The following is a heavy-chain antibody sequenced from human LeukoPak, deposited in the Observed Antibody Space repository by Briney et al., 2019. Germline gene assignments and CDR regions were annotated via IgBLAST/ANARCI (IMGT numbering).Heavy chain of an antibody. CDR1: GFTFSSYS. CDR2: ISSSSSYI. J-gene: IGHJ6*02. CDR3: ARAEYDRNGSIYYYYGMDI. V-gene: IGHV3-21*01. Sequence: GGPLRLSCAASGFTFSSYSMNWVRQAPGKGLEWVSSISSSSSYIYYADSVKGRFTISRDNAKNSLYLQMNSLRAEDTAEYYCARAEYDRNGSIYYYYGMDIWGQGTTVTVSS. D-gene: IGHD3-22*01.